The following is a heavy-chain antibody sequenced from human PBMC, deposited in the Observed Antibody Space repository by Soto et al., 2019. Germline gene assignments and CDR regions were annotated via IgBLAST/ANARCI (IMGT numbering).Heavy chain of an antibody. V-gene: IGHV3-30-3*01. D-gene: IGHD3-3*01. CDR1: GFTFSSYA. Sequence: ESGGGVVQPGRSLRLSCAASGFTFSSYAMHWVRQAPGKGLEWVAVISYDGSNKYYADSVKGRFTISRDNSKNTLYLQMNSLRAEDTAVYYGARDPTYYDFWSGYDEYYYYGMDVWGQGTTVTVSS. CDR2: ISYDGSNK. CDR3: ARDPTYYDFWSGYDEYYYYGMDV. J-gene: IGHJ6*02.